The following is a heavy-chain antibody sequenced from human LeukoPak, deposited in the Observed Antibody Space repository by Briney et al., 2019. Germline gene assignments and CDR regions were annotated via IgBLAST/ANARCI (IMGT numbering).Heavy chain of an antibody. D-gene: IGHD3-10*01. Sequence: GGSLRLSCAASGFTFSSYAMSWVRQAPGKGLEWVSAISGSGGSTYYADSVKGRFTISRDNSKNTLYLQMNSLRAEDTAVYYCAKLNVLLWFGELDVWGQGTTVTVSS. J-gene: IGHJ6*02. CDR3: AKLNVLLWFGELDV. V-gene: IGHV3-23*01. CDR1: GFTFSSYA. CDR2: ISGSGGST.